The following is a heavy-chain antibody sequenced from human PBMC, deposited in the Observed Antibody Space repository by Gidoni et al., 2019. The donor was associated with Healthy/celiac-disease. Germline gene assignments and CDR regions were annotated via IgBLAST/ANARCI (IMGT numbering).Heavy chain of an antibody. J-gene: IGHJ3*02. CDR3: ARDWYKSYYYGSGSADDAFDI. D-gene: IGHD3-10*01. CDR2: IYSGGST. Sequence: EVQLVESGGGLVQPGGSLRLSCAASGFTVSSNYMSWVRQAPGKGLEWGSVIYSGGSTYYADSVKGRFTISRDNSKNTLYLQMNSLRAEDTAVYYCARDWYKSYYYGSGSADDAFDIWGQGTMVTVSS. CDR1: GFTVSSNY. V-gene: IGHV3-66*01.